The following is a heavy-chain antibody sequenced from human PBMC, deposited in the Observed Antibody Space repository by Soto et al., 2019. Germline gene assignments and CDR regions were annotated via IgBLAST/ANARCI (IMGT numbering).Heavy chain of an antibody. Sequence: PVGSQRLSCTVSEFTFSNYAMSWVRQASGKGLEWVSSISDNGGTTYYADTVKGRLTISRDNSKNTQYLQMNSLRDEDTAVYYCAKGLQQLVVYFDYWGQGTLVTVSS. D-gene: IGHD6-13*01. CDR1: EFTFSNYA. V-gene: IGHV3-23*01. CDR2: ISDNGGTT. J-gene: IGHJ4*01. CDR3: AKGLQQLVVYFDY.